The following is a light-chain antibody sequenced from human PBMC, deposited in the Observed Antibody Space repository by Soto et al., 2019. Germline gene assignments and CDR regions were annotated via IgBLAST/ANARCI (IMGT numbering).Light chain of an antibody. J-gene: IGLJ1*01. V-gene: IGLV2-23*02. CDR3: CSYAGSSPYV. Sequence: QSALTQPASVSGSPGQSITISCTGTSSDVGSYNLVSWYQQHPGKAPKLMIYEVSKRPSGVSNRFSGSKSGNTASLTISGLQAEDEADYYCCSYAGSSPYVFGTGTTVTV. CDR1: SSDVGSYNL. CDR2: EVS.